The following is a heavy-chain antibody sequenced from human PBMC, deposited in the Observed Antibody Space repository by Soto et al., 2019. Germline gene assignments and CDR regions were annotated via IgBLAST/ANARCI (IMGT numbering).Heavy chain of an antibody. Sequence: GGSLRLSCAASGFTVSSNYMSWVRQAPGKGLEWVSVIYSGGSTYYADSVKGRFTISRDNSKNTLYLQMNSLRAEDTAVYYCAKKVTGYHPFDYWGQGTLVTVSS. CDR1: GFTVSSNY. CDR3: AKKVTGYHPFDY. D-gene: IGHD3-9*01. V-gene: IGHV3-66*01. J-gene: IGHJ4*02. CDR2: IYSGGST.